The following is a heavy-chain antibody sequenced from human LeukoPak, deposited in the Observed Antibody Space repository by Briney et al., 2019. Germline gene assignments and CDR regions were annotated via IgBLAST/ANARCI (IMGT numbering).Heavy chain of an antibody. Sequence: SVKVSCKASGGTFSSYTISWVRQAPGQGLEWMGRIIPILGIANYAQKFQGRVTITADKSTSTAYMELSSLRSEDTAVYYCARDVYYYDSSGALDYWRQGTLVTVSS. J-gene: IGHJ4*02. CDR3: ARDVYYYDSSGALDY. D-gene: IGHD3-22*01. CDR2: IIPILGIA. V-gene: IGHV1-69*04. CDR1: GGTFSSYT.